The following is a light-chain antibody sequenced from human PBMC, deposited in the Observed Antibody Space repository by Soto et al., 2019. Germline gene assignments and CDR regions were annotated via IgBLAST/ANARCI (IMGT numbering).Light chain of an antibody. V-gene: IGKV3-20*01. CDR1: GSVSSSY. Sequence: EIVLTQSPGTLSLSPGERATLYCRASGSVSSSYLAWYQQKPGQAPRLLIFIASSRAAGIPDRFSGSGSGTDLTLTISRLEPEDFAVYDCQQYGSSPWTFGQGTKVEIK. CDR2: IAS. J-gene: IGKJ1*01. CDR3: QQYGSSPWT.